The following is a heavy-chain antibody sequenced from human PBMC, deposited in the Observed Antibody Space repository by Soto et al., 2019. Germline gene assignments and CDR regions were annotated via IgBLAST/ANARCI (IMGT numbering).Heavy chain of an antibody. V-gene: IGHV4-30-4*01. CDR3: ARYCSGGSCYPFDY. CDR1: GGSISSGDYY. CDR2: IYYSGRT. D-gene: IGHD2-15*01. J-gene: IGHJ4*02. Sequence: QVQLQESGPGLVKPSQTLSLTCTVSGGSISSGDYYWSWIRQPPGKGLEWLGYIYYSGRTYYNPSLKSRVTISVDTSKNQYSLKLSSVTAADTAVYYCARYCSGGSCYPFDYWGQGTLVTVSS.